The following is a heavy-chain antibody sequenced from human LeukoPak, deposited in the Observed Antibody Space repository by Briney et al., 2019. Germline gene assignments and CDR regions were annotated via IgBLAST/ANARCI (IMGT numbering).Heavy chain of an antibody. CDR3: ARESSSSWYFDYFDY. V-gene: IGHV1-24*01. J-gene: IGHJ4*02. CDR1: GYTLTELS. D-gene: IGHD6-13*01. CDR2: FDPEDGET. Sequence: GASVKVSCKVSGYTLTELSMHWVRQAPGKGLEWMGGFDPEDGETIYAQKFQGRVTITRDTSASTAYMELSSLRSEDMAVYYCARESSSSWYFDYFDYWGQGTLVTVSS.